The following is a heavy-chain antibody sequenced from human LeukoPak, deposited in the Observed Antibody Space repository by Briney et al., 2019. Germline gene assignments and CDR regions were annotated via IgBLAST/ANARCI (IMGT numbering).Heavy chain of an antibody. CDR1: GFTFSDYY. V-gene: IGHV3-11*04. CDR2: ISTSGSTI. Sequence: GGSLRLSCAASGFTFSDYYMSWIRQAPGKGLEWVSYISTSGSTIYYADSVKGRFTISRDNAKNSLYLQMNSLRAEDTAVYYCARLTNYGDYFGYYYMDVWGKGTTVTVSS. CDR3: ARLTNYGDYFGYYYMDV. D-gene: IGHD4-17*01. J-gene: IGHJ6*03.